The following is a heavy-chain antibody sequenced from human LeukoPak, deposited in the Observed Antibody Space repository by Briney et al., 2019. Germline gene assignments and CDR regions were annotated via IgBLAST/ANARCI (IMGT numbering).Heavy chain of an antibody. J-gene: IGHJ6*02. CDR3: ATDSALGGDLTSYYYYYGMDV. D-gene: IGHD4-17*01. CDR1: GYTLTELS. CDR2: FDPEDGET. V-gene: IGHV1-24*01. Sequence: ASVKVSCKVSGYTLTELSMHWVRQAPGKGLEWMGGFDPEDGETIYAQKFQGRVTMTEDTSTVTAYMELSSLRSEDTAVYYCATDSALGGDLTSYYYYYGMDVWGQGTTVTVSS.